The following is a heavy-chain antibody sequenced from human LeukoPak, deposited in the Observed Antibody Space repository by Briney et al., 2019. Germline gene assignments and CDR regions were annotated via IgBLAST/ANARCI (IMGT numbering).Heavy chain of an antibody. D-gene: IGHD3-22*01. J-gene: IGHJ2*01. V-gene: IGHV1-18*01. CDR3: ARCTGSGYTVWYFDL. CDR2: ISDCNGNT. CDR1: GYTLTSYG. Sequence: GASVKVSCTASGYTLTSYGISWVRQAPGQGLEWMGWISDCNGNTNYAQKLQGRVTMTTDTSTSTAYMELRGLRSDDTAVYYCARCTGSGYTVWYFDLWGRGTLVTVSS.